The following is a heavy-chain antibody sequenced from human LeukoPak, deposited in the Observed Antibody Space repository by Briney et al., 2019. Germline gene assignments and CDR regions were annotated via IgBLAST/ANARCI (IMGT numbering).Heavy chain of an antibody. CDR3: ARGPLAVAGTTPLDY. Sequence: SETLSLTCAVYGGSFSGYYWSWIRQPPGKRLEWIGEINHSGSTNYNPSLKSRVTISVDTSKNQFSLKLSSVTAADTAVYYCARGPLAVAGTTPLDYWGQGTLVTVSS. J-gene: IGHJ4*02. CDR2: INHSGST. CDR1: GGSFSGYY. V-gene: IGHV4-34*01. D-gene: IGHD6-19*01.